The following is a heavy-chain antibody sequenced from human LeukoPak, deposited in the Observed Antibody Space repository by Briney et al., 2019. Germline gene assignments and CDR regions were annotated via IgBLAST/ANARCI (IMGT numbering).Heavy chain of an antibody. D-gene: IGHD3-10*01. Sequence: SETLSLTCTVSGGSISSYYWSWIRQPPGKGLEWIGYIYYSGSTNYRPSLKSRVTISVDTSKNQFSLKLSSVTAADTAVYYCARRRAPIRFGYMDVWGKGTTVTVSS. CDR2: IYYSGST. V-gene: IGHV4-59*12. CDR1: GGSISSYY. J-gene: IGHJ6*03. CDR3: ARRRAPIRFGYMDV.